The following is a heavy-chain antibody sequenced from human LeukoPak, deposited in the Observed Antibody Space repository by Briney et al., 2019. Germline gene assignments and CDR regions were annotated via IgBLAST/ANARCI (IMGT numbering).Heavy chain of an antibody. CDR3: AILGYSGYDFYFDC. CDR1: GGSISSYY. V-gene: IGHV4-59*01. CDR2: IYYSGST. Sequence: PSETLSLTCTVSGGSISSYYWSWIRQPPGKGLEWIGYIYYSGSTNYNPSLKSRVTISVDTSKNQFSLKLSSVTAADTAVYYCAILGYSGYDFYFDCWGQGTLVTVSS. D-gene: IGHD5-12*01. J-gene: IGHJ4*02.